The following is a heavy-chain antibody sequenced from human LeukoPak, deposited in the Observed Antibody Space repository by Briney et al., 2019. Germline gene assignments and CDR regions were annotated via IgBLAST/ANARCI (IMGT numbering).Heavy chain of an antibody. CDR3: ASPTSYLAGTGHHFDF. Sequence: GASVKVSCKASGGTFSRLAISWVRQAPGLGLEWMGRIIPSFGTTNYAQNFQGRVTIAADKSTSTAYMELSSLKSEDTAIYFCASPTSYLAGTGHHFDFWGQGTLVTVSS. D-gene: IGHD6-19*01. J-gene: IGHJ4*02. V-gene: IGHV1-69*06. CDR1: GGTFSRLA. CDR2: IIPSFGTT.